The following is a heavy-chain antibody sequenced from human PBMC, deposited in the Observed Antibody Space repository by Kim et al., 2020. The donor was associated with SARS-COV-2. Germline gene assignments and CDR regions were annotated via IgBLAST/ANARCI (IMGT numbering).Heavy chain of an antibody. Sequence: GGSLRLSCAASGFTFRSYWMSWVRQAPGKGLEWVANIKQDGSEKDYVDSVKGRFTISRDDAKDSLYLQMNSLRAEDTAVYFCARGGSSGCFDYWGQGSLVTVSS. CDR3: ARGGSSGCFDY. V-gene: IGHV3-7*03. J-gene: IGHJ4*02. CDR1: GFTFRSYW. CDR2: IKQDGSEK. D-gene: IGHD6-19*01.